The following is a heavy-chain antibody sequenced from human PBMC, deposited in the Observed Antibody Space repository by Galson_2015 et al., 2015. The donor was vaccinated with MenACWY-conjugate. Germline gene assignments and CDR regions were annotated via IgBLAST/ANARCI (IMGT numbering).Heavy chain of an antibody. Sequence: SLRLSCAVSGFSFKGFAMSWVRQAPGKGLEWVAYISSGHIYSNHADSVKGRFTISRDNAKNSLFLQMNSLRAEDTAMYFCARTPRSYSDYTFEKWGQGALVTVSS. CDR1: GFSFKGFA. J-gene: IGHJ4*02. CDR2: ISSGHIYS. CDR3: ARTPRSYSDYTFEK. V-gene: IGHV3-11*06. D-gene: IGHD5-12*01.